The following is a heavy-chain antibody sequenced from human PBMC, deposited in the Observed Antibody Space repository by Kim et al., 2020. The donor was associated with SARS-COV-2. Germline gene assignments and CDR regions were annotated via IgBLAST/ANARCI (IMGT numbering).Heavy chain of an antibody. D-gene: IGHD3-10*01. CDR1: GFTFSAYN. Sequence: GGSLRLSCVASGFTFSAYNMNWVRQAPGKGLEWVSSISSIGNYIHYADSVKGRFTISRDYARNSLSLQMHSLRVEDTAVYYCARDRGHSYGMDAWGQGTT. CDR3: ARDRGHSYGMDA. V-gene: IGHV3-21*01. CDR2: ISSIGNYI. J-gene: IGHJ6*02.